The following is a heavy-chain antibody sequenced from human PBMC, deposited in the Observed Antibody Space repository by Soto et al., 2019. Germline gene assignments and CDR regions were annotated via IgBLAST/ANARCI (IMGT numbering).Heavy chain of an antibody. D-gene: IGHD3-10*01. V-gene: IGHV2-5*02. CDR1: GFSLSTSGVG. Sequence: QITLKESGPTLVKPTQTLTLTCTFSGFSLSTSGVGVGWIRQPPGKALEWLALIYWDDDKRYSPSLKSRLTINKDTSKNQVVLTMTNMDPVDTATYYCAHTPAMVRGGAFDIWGQGTMVTVSS. CDR2: IYWDDDK. CDR3: AHTPAMVRGGAFDI. J-gene: IGHJ3*02.